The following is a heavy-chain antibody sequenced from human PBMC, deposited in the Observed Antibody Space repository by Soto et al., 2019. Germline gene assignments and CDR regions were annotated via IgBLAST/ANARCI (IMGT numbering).Heavy chain of an antibody. V-gene: IGHV3-33*01. D-gene: IGHD6-13*01. J-gene: IGHJ6*02. Sequence: QVQLVESGGGVVQPGRSLRLSCAASGFTFSSYGMHWVRQAPGKGLEWVAVIWYDGSNKYYADSVKGRFTISRDNSKNTLYLQMNSRRAEDTAVYYCAREEAAADPNSPYYYYYGMDVWGQGTTVTVSS. CDR1: GFTFSSYG. CDR2: IWYDGSNK. CDR3: AREEAAADPNSPYYYYYGMDV.